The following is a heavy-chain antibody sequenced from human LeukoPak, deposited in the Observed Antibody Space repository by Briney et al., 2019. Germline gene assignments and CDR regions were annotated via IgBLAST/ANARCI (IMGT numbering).Heavy chain of an antibody. D-gene: IGHD3-10*01. V-gene: IGHV4-59*01. CDR3: ARAAYGSGSYLYYFDY. Sequence: PSETLSLTCTVPGGSISSYYWSWIRQPPGKGLERIGYIYYSGSTNYNPSLKSRVTISVDTSKNQFSLKLSSVTAADTAVYYCARAAYGSGSYLYYFDYWGQGTLVTVSS. CDR2: IYYSGST. J-gene: IGHJ4*02. CDR1: GGSISSYY.